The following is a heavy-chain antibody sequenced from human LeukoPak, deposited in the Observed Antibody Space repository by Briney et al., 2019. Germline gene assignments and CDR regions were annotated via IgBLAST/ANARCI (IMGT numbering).Heavy chain of an antibody. CDR1: GFTLSSYT. J-gene: IGHJ3*02. D-gene: IGHD2-8*01. CDR3: ATEEWDAFDI. V-gene: IGHV3-21*01. Sequence: GGSLRLSCEVSGFTLSSYTMNWVRQAPGKGLEWVSSISSSSSYIYYADSVKGRFTISRDNAKNSLYLQMNSLRAEDTAVYYCATEEWDAFDIWGQGTMVTVSS. CDR2: ISSSSSYI.